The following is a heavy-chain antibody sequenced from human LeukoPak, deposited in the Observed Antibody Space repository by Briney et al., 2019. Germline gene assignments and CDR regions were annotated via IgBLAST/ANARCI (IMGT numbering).Heavy chain of an antibody. V-gene: IGHV3-21*01. CDR2: ISSSSSYI. D-gene: IGHD6-19*01. J-gene: IGHJ4*02. CDR1: GFTFSSYS. Sequence: PGGSLRLSCAASGFTFSSYSMNWVRQAPGKGLEWVSSISSSSSYIYYADSVKGRFTISRDNAKNSLYLQMNSLRAEDTAVYYCARYRTADKAGSGEANKNQCIDYWGQGTLVTVSS. CDR3: ARYRTADKAGSGEANKNQCIDY.